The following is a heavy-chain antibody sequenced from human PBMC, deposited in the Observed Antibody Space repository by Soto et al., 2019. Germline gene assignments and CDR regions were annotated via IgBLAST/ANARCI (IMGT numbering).Heavy chain of an antibody. CDR2: IIPIFGTA. D-gene: IGHD6-13*01. CDR3: ARGVGAAAGYDAFDI. V-gene: IGHV1-69*13. Sequence: ASVKVSCKASGGTFSSYAISWVRQAPGQGLEWMGGIIPIFGTANYAQKFQGRVTITADESTSTAYMELSSLRSEDTAVYYCARGVGAAAGYDAFDIWGQGTMVTVSS. CDR1: GGTFSSYA. J-gene: IGHJ3*02.